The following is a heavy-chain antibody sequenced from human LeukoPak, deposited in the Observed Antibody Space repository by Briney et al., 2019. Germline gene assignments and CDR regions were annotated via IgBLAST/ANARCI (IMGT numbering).Heavy chain of an antibody. CDR1: GGSISSYY. J-gene: IGHJ5*02. CDR2: IYYSGST. D-gene: IGHD1-26*01. Sequence: SETLSLTCTVSGGSISSYYWSWIRQPPGKGLEWIGYIYYSGSTNYNPSLKSRVTISVDTSKNQFSLKLSSVTAADTAVYYCARDIVRRGVNWFDPWGQGTLVTVSS. V-gene: IGHV4-59*01. CDR3: ARDIVRRGVNWFDP.